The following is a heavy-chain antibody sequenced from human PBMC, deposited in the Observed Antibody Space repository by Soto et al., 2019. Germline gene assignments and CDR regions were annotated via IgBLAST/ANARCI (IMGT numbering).Heavy chain of an antibody. CDR2: IHPSGDTA. V-gene: IGHV1-46*01. Sequence: ASVKVSCKTSGYTFSSNSIHWARRAPGQGLEWMRVIHPSGDTAHYAQKFQGRVTMTTDTSTGTLYMQLNSLTPGDTAVYYCARDHSISSSGAWWLDPWGQGTLVTVS. CDR1: GYTFSSNS. J-gene: IGHJ5*02. D-gene: IGHD2-21*01. CDR3: ARDHSISSSGAWWLDP.